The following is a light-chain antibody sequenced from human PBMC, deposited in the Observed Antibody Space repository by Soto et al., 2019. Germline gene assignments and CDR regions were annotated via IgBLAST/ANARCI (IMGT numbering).Light chain of an antibody. V-gene: IGKV3-11*01. CDR2: DAS. Sequence: EIVLTQSPATLSLSLGGRATLSCRASQSVSSYLAWYQQKPGQAPRLLIYDASNRATGIPARFSGSGSGTDFTLTNSSLEPEDFAVYYCQQRSNWPPLTFGQGTRLEIK. CDR1: QSVSSY. CDR3: QQRSNWPPLT. J-gene: IGKJ5*01.